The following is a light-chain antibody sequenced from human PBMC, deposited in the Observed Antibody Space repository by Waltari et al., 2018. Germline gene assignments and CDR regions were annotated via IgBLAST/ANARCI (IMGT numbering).Light chain of an antibody. Sequence: QSVLTQPPSASGTPGQRVTISCSGGSSNIGSNSVNWYQQPPGTAPKLLIYSSSQRPSGVPDRFSGSKSGTSASRAISGLQSEDEADYYCAAWDDSLNVVVFGGGTKLSVL. CDR3: AAWDDSLNVVV. CDR2: SSS. J-gene: IGLJ2*01. CDR1: SSNIGSNS. V-gene: IGLV1-44*01.